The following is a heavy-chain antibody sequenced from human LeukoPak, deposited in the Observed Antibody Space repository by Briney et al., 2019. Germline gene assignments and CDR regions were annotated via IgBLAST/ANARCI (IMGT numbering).Heavy chain of an antibody. Sequence: SETLSLTCTVSGGSISSYYWSWIRQPPGKGLEWIGYIYYSGSTNYNPSLKSRVTITIDTSKNQFSLKLNSVTAEDTAVYYCARGSAMVRPWGQGTLVTVSS. CDR2: IYYSGST. CDR1: GGSISSYY. J-gene: IGHJ5*02. D-gene: IGHD3-10*01. V-gene: IGHV4-59*01. CDR3: ARGSAMVRP.